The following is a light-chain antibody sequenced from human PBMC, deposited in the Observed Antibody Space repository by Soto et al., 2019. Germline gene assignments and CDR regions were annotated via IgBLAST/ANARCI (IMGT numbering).Light chain of an antibody. Sequence: EIVMTQSPATLSVSPGERATLSCRASQSVGTNLAWYQQKPGQAPRLLIYGASTRATGIPARFSGSGSGTEFTLTISSLPGEDFGVYYCQQYNNWPPMYTFGQGTKLEIK. CDR1: QSVGTN. J-gene: IGKJ2*01. CDR2: GAS. V-gene: IGKV3-15*01. CDR3: QQYNNWPPMYT.